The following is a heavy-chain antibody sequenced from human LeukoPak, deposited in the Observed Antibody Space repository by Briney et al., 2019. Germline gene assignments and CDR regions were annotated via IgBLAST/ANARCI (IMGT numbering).Heavy chain of an antibody. CDR2: ISYDGSNK. CDR1: GFTFSSYA. D-gene: IGHD3-22*01. Sequence: GGSLRLSCAASGFTFSSYAMHWVRQAPGKGLVWLAIISYDGSNKYYADSVKGRFTISRDNSKNTLYLQINSLRAEDTAVYYCATDPDSSGYYYPIFDYWGQGTLVTVSS. J-gene: IGHJ4*02. CDR3: ATDPDSSGYYYPIFDY. V-gene: IGHV3-30-3*01.